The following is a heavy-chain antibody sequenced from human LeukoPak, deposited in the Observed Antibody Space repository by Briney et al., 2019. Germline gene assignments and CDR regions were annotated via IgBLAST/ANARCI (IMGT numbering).Heavy chain of an antibody. D-gene: IGHD3-10*01. J-gene: IGHJ3*02. CDR3: ARATHRTGDAFDI. CDR1: GYTFTSYY. CDR2: INPSGGST. Sequence: ASVKVSCKASGYTFTSYYMHWVRQAPGQGLEWMGIINPSGGSTSYAQKFQGRVTMTRDTSTSTAYMELRSLTSDDTAVYYCARATHRTGDAFDIWGQGTVVSVSS. V-gene: IGHV1-46*01.